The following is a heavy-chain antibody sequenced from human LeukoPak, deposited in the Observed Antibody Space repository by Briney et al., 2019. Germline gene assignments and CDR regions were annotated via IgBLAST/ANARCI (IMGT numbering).Heavy chain of an antibody. CDR3: ARDGVAAAGSGYYYYMDV. V-gene: IGHV3-30*04. CDR2: ISHDGSKK. CDR1: GFTFSSYA. Sequence: GGSLRLSCAASGFTFSSYAKYCVRQAPGKGLEWVAVISHDGSKKYYVDSVKGRFTISRDNSKNTLYLQMNSLRAEDTALYYCARDGVAAAGSGYYYYMDVWGKGTTVTVSS. D-gene: IGHD6-13*01. J-gene: IGHJ6*03.